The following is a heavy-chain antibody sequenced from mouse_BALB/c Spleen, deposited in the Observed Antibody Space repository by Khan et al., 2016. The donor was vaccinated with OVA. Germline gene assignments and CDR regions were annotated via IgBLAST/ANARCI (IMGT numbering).Heavy chain of an antibody. CDR1: GFTFSRYT. D-gene: IGHD1-1*01. Sequence: EVELVESGGDLVQPGGSLKLSCAASGFTFSRYTMSWVRQTPEKRLEWVAFISTGGGSTYYPDTVKGRFTISRDNAKNTLYLQMSGLRSEDTAMFYCTRLAYYHDSEGFAYWGQGTLVTVSA. CDR3: TRLAYYHDSEGFAY. CDR2: ISTGGGST. V-gene: IGHV5-12-2*01. J-gene: IGHJ3*01.